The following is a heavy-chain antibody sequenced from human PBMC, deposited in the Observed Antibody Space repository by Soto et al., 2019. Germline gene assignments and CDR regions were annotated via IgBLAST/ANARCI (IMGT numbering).Heavy chain of an antibody. D-gene: IGHD3-10*01. Sequence: GGSLRLSCAASGFTFSSYGVHWVRQAPGKGLEWVAVISYDGSNKYYADSVKGRFTISRDNSKNTLYLQMNSLRAEDTAVYYCAKDSHSGWFDPWGQGTLVTVSS. CDR2: ISYDGSNK. V-gene: IGHV3-30*18. CDR1: GFTFSSYG. CDR3: AKDSHSGWFDP. J-gene: IGHJ5*02.